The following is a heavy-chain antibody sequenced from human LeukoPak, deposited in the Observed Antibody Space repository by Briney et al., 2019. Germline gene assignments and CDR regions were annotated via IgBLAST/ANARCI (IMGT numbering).Heavy chain of an antibody. CDR2: INPNSGGT. V-gene: IGHV1-2*02. J-gene: IGHJ5*02. CDR1: GYTFTGYY. CDR3: ARSRYFDFWGFDP. D-gene: IGHD3-9*01. Sequence: ASVKVSCRASGYTFTGYYMHWVRQAPGQGLEWMGWINPNSGGTNYAQKFQGRVTMTRDTSISTAYMELSRLGSDDTAVYYCARSRYFDFWGFDPWGQGTLVTVSS.